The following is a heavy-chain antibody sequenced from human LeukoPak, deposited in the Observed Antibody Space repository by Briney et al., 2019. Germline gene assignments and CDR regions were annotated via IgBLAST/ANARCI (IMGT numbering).Heavy chain of an antibody. Sequence: SETLSLTCTVSGDSISNYYWSWIRQPAGKGLEWIGRIYNSGSTNYNPSLKSRVTMSIDTSKNQFSLKLNSVTAADTAVYYCARAKYYDFWSGYYDDAFDIWGQGTMVTVSS. J-gene: IGHJ3*02. V-gene: IGHV4-4*07. CDR3: ARAKYYDFWSGYYDDAFDI. D-gene: IGHD3-3*01. CDR2: IYNSGST. CDR1: GDSISNYY.